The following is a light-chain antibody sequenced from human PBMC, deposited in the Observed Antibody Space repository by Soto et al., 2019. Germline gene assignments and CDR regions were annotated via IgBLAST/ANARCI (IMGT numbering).Light chain of an antibody. V-gene: IGKV3-20*01. J-gene: IGKJ1*01. Sequence: EIVLTQSPGSLSLSPGERATLSCRASQSVNFYLAWYQQKPGQAPRLLISDASSRATDVPDRCSGSGSGADFSLTISRLEPEDFAVYYCQQYGDSPVTFGQGTKVEIK. CDR2: DAS. CDR1: QSVNFY. CDR3: QQYGDSPVT.